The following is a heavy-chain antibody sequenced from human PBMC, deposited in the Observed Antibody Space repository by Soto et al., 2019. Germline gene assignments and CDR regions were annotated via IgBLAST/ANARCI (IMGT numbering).Heavy chain of an antibody. V-gene: IGHV3-23*01. D-gene: IGHD1-7*01. CDR1: GFTFSSYA. CDR3: AKRRGYNWNYYAFDI. J-gene: IGHJ3*02. Sequence: GGSLRLSCAASGFTFSSYAMSWVRQAPGEGLEWVSAISGSGGSTYYADSVKGRFTISRDNSKNTLYLQMNSLRAEDTAVYYCAKRRGYNWNYYAFDIWGQGTMVTVSS. CDR2: ISGSGGST.